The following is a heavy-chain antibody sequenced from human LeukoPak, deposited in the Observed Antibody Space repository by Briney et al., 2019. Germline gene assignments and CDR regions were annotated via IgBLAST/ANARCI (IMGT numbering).Heavy chain of an antibody. CDR2: ISYDGSNK. CDR3: AKSSRYGTGWYGRIDY. V-gene: IGHV3-30*18. CDR1: GFTFSSYG. D-gene: IGHD6-19*01. J-gene: IGHJ4*02. Sequence: GRSLRLSCAASGFTFSSYGMHWVRQAPGKGLEWVAVISYDGSNKYYADSVKGRFTISRDNSKNTLYLQMNSLRADDTAVYYCAKSSRYGTGWYGRIDYWGQGTLVTVS.